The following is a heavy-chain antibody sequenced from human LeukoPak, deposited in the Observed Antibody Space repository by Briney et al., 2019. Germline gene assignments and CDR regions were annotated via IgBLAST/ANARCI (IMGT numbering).Heavy chain of an antibody. Sequence: SVKVSCKASGDTFSKYAITWVRQAPGQGLEWMGNIVPVFGTPIYAQKFQGKVTITTDESRTTAYMELSSLRSEDTALYYCASRYTTSRHFDWDVDYWGQGTLLTVSS. V-gene: IGHV1-69*05. J-gene: IGHJ4*02. CDR1: GDTFSKYA. D-gene: IGHD3-9*01. CDR3: ASRYTTSRHFDWDVDY. CDR2: IVPVFGTP.